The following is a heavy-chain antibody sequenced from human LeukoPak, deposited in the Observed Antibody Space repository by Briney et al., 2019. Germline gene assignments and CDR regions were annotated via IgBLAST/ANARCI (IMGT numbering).Heavy chain of an antibody. V-gene: IGHV1-2*02. J-gene: IGHJ4*02. CDR1: GYTFTGFY. CDR2: INPNSGGT. CDR3: ARVGNDDSRSPVYIDY. D-gene: IGHD3-10*01. Sequence: ASVKVSCKASGYTFTGFYIHWVRQAPGQGLEWMGWINPNSGGTDFAQNFQGRVTMTRDTSISTAYMELSSLGSDDTAVYYCARVGNDDSRSPVYIDYWGQGTLVTVSS.